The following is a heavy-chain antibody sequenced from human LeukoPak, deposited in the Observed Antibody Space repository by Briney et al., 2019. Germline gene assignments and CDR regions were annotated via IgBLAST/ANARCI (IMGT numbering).Heavy chain of an antibody. D-gene: IGHD3-22*01. V-gene: IGHV3-21*01. CDR2: ISSSSSYI. J-gene: IGHJ3*02. CDR1: GFTFSSYS. CDR3: ASTPRTYDSSGYADAFDI. Sequence: PGTSLRLSCAASGFTFSSYSMNWVRQAPGKGLEWVSSISSSSSYIYYADSVKGRFTISRDNAKNSLYLQMNSLRAEDTAVYYCASTPRTYDSSGYADAFDIWGQGTMVTVSS.